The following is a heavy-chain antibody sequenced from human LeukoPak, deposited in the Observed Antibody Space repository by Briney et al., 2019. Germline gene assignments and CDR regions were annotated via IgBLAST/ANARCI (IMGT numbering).Heavy chain of an antibody. V-gene: IGHV1-69*04. CDR1: GGTFSSYA. Sequence: GASVKVSCKASGGTFSSYAFSWVRQAPGQGLEWMGRIIPILGIANYAQKFQGRVTITADKSTSTAYMELSSLRSEDTAVYYCARDGHYGSGSYVAYWGQGTLVTVSS. D-gene: IGHD3-10*01. J-gene: IGHJ4*02. CDR2: IIPILGIA. CDR3: ARDGHYGSGSYVAY.